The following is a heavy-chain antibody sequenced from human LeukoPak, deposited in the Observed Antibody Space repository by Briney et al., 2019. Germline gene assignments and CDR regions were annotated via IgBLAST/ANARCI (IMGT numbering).Heavy chain of an antibody. V-gene: IGHV3-9*01. D-gene: IGHD5-18*01. CDR3: ARPVGYSFGYFDY. CDR2: ISWNSGIL. CDR1: GFTFDDYA. J-gene: IGHJ4*02. Sequence: GGSLRLSCAASGFTFDDYAIHWVRQAPGKGLEWVSGISWNSGILDYADSVKGRFTISRDNAKNSLYLQMNSLRAEDTALYYCARPVGYSFGYFDYRGQGTLVTVSS.